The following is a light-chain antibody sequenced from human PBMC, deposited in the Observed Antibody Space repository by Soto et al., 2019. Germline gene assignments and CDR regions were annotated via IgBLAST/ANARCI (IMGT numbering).Light chain of an antibody. Sequence: QSALTQPASVSGSPGQSITISCTGTNSDVGGYNSVSWYQQHPGKAPKLMIYEVSYRPSGVSNRFSVSKSGNTASLTISGLQAEDEADYYCSSYTPTTWVFGGGTKLTVL. V-gene: IGLV2-14*01. CDR1: NSDVGGYNS. CDR2: EVS. J-gene: IGLJ3*02. CDR3: SSYTPTTWV.